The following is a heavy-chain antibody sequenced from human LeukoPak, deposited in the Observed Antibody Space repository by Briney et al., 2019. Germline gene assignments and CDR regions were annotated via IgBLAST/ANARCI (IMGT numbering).Heavy chain of an antibody. J-gene: IGHJ6*03. Sequence: SVKVSCKASGGTFSSYAISWVRQAPGQGLEWMGGIIPIFGTANYAQKSQGRVTITTDESTSTAYMELSSLRSEDTAVYYCASEEVSSSSYYYYYMDVWGKGTTVTVSS. CDR2: IIPIFGTA. D-gene: IGHD6-6*01. CDR3: ASEEVSSSSYYYYYMDV. CDR1: GGTFSSYA. V-gene: IGHV1-69*05.